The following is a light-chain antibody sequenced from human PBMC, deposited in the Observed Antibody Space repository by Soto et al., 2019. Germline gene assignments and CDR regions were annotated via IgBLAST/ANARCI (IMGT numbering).Light chain of an antibody. CDR2: DAS. V-gene: IGKV1-33*01. Sequence: DIQLTQSPSSLSASVGDRVTITCQASQDINNYLKWYQQKPGKAPKLLIFDASSVETGVPSRFSGGGSGTQFTFTISSLEPEDMATYHCQQYEDLPLTFGGGTRVELK. CDR3: QQYEDLPLT. CDR1: QDINNY. J-gene: IGKJ4*01.